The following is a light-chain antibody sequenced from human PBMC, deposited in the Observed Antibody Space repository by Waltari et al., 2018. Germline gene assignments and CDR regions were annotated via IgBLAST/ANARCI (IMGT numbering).Light chain of an antibody. CDR1: SGPVIDVRF. V-gene: IGLV7-46*01. CDR3: FLPFRSGWV. CDR2: GTS. J-gene: IGLJ3*02. Sequence: QAVVTQEPSLTVSPGETVTLTCASSSGPVIDVRFPYWLQQRPGQPPRSLISGTSIKTMWTPARFSGALIGGRAVMTLSGAQPEDEADYYCFLPFRSGWVFGGGTRLIV.